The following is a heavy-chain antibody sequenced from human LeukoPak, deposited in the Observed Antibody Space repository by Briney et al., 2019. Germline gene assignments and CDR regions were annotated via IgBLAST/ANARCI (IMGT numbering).Heavy chain of an antibody. V-gene: IGHV3-23*01. Sequence: GGSLRLSCAASGFTFSGYAMSWVRQAPGKGLEWVSPISGSGGSTYYADSVKGRFTISRDNSKNTLYLQMNSLRAEDTAVYYCAKEATYYYDSSGYFDYWGQGTLVTVSS. J-gene: IGHJ4*02. D-gene: IGHD3-22*01. CDR2: ISGSGGST. CDR1: GFTFSGYA. CDR3: AKEATYYYDSSGYFDY.